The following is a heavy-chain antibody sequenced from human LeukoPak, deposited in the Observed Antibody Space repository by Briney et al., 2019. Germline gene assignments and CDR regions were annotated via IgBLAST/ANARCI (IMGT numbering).Heavy chain of an antibody. J-gene: IGHJ6*02. CDR1: GFPLSNYY. D-gene: IGHD2-2*01. CDR3: ARVYSVVVGGMDV. CDR2: IGSSGATI. Sequence: PGGSLRLSCAASGFPLSNYYMSWIRQAPGKGLEWISYIGSSGATIYYADSVKGRFTISRDNAKNSLYLQMNSLRAEDTAVYYCARVYSVVVGGMDVWGQGTTVTVSS. V-gene: IGHV3-11*04.